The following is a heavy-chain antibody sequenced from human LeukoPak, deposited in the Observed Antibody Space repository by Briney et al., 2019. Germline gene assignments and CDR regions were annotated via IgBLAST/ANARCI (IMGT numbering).Heavy chain of an antibody. CDR1: GFTFSSYA. Sequence: GGSLRLSCAASGFTFSSYAMSWVRQAPGKGLEWVSAISGSGGSTYYADSVKGRFTISRDNSKNTLYLQMNSLRAEDTAVYYCATEDYDYVWGSYRSLFDYWGQGNLVTVSS. D-gene: IGHD3-16*02. J-gene: IGHJ4*02. V-gene: IGHV3-23*01. CDR2: ISGSGGST. CDR3: ATEDYDYVWGSYRSLFDY.